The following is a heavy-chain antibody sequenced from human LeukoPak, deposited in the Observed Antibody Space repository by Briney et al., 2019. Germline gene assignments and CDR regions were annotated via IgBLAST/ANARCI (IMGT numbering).Heavy chain of an antibody. CDR3: ASLRLKVFDY. V-gene: IGHV3-23*01. J-gene: IGHJ4*02. CDR1: GYSFSTYA. CDR2: ISGSGGGT. D-gene: IGHD5-12*01. Sequence: AGGSLRLSCAASGYSFSTYAMSWVRQAPGKGLEWVSAISGSGGGTYYADSVKGRFTISRDNSKNTLYLQMNSLRAEDTAVYYCASLRLKVFDYWGQGTLVTVSS.